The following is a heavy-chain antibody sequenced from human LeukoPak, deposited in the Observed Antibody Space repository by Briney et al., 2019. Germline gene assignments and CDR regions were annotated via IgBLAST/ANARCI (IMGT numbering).Heavy chain of an antibody. Sequence: GGSLRLSCLASGFTFSSYAMSWVRQAPGKGLEWVSGTGVSDDNTYYADSVKGRFTISRDNSKNTPYLQMNSLRAEDTAVYYCAKEAKAYCYDSSGYYAFDYWGQGTLVTVSS. CDR1: GFTFSSYA. J-gene: IGHJ4*02. CDR2: TGVSDDNT. V-gene: IGHV3-23*01. D-gene: IGHD3-22*01. CDR3: AKEAKAYCYDSSGYYAFDY.